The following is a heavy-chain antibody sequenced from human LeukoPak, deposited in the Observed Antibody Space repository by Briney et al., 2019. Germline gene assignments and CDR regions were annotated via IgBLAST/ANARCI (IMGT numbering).Heavy chain of an antibody. Sequence: ASVKVSCKASGYTFTSYYMHWVRQAPGQGLEWMGIINPSGGSTSYAQKFQGRVTMTRDTSTSTVYMELSSLRSEDTAVYYCARTYDSSGYYSGHLDYWGQGTLVTVSS. CDR1: GYTFTSYY. D-gene: IGHD3-22*01. CDR3: ARTYDSSGYYSGHLDY. CDR2: INPSGGST. J-gene: IGHJ4*02. V-gene: IGHV1-46*01.